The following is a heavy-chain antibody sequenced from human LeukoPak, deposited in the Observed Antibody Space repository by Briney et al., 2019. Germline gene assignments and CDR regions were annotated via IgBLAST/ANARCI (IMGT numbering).Heavy chain of an antibody. D-gene: IGHD1-26*01. J-gene: IGHJ3*02. V-gene: IGHV4-59*11. Sequence: PSETLSLTCSVSGDSLSNHYWSWIRLPPGKGLEWIGYINDSGTTKYNPSLRSRVTISVDTSKSQFSLRLRSMTAADTALYYCAREWENGYHAFHIWGQGTMVTVSS. CDR3: AREWENGYHAFHI. CDR1: GDSLSNHY. CDR2: INDSGTT.